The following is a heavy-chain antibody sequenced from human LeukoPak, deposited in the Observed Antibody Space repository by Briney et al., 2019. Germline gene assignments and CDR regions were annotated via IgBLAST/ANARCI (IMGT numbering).Heavy chain of an antibody. D-gene: IGHD5-18*01. CDR3: ARVHTRRGYSYGPADY. CDR1: GGTFSSYA. Sequence: SVKVSCKASGGTFSSYAISWVRQAPGQGLEWMGGIIPIFGTANYAQKFQSRVTITTDESTSTAYMELSSLRSEDTAVYYCARVHTRRGYSYGPADYWGQGTLVTVSS. J-gene: IGHJ4*02. CDR2: IIPIFGTA. V-gene: IGHV1-69*05.